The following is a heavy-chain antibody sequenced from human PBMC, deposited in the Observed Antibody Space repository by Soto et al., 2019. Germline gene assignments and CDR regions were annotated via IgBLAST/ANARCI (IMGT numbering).Heavy chain of an antibody. D-gene: IGHD1-7*01. CDR3: ANRYNWNYGPFDP. J-gene: IGHJ5*02. V-gene: IGHV1-69*13. CDR2: IIPIFGTA. CDR1: GGTFSSYS. Sequence: SVKVSCKASGGTFSSYSISWVRQAPGQGLEWMGGIIPIFGTANYAQKFQGRVTITADESTSTAYMELSSLRSEDTAVYYCANRYNWNYGPFDPWGQGTLVTVSS.